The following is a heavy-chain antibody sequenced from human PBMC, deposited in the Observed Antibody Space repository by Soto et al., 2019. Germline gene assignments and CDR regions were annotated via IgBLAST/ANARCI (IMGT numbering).Heavy chain of an antibody. CDR2: INHSGST. Sequence: QVQLQQWGAGLLKPSETLSLTCAVYGGSFSGYYWSWIRQPPGKGLEWIGEINHSGSTNYNPSLKSRVTITGDTSKNQFSLKLSSVTAADTAVYYCARAYCGGDCYSFFDYWGQGTLVTVSS. CDR3: ARAYCGGDCYSFFDY. J-gene: IGHJ4*02. D-gene: IGHD2-21*02. CDR1: GGSFSGYY. V-gene: IGHV4-34*01.